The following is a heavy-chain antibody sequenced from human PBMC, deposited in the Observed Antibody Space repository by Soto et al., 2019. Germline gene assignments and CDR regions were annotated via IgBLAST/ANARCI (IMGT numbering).Heavy chain of an antibody. V-gene: IGHV3-48*02. CDR3: ARDRWELWTFDY. CDR1: GFTFSSYS. D-gene: IGHD1-26*01. Sequence: EVQLVESGGGWVQPGGSLRLSCAASGFTFSSYSMNWVRQAPGKGLEWVSYISSSSSTIYYADPVKGRFTISRDNAKNSLYLHMNSLRDEDTAVYYCARDRWELWTFDYWGQGTLVTVSS. CDR2: ISSSSSTI. J-gene: IGHJ4*02.